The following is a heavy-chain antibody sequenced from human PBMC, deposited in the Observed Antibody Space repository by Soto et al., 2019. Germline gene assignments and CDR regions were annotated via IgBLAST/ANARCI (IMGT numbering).Heavy chain of an antibody. D-gene: IGHD3-22*01. CDR2: IYYSGST. V-gene: IGHV4-59*08. CDR1: GGSISSYY. CDR3: ARSTPTVYDSSAGTFDY. Sequence: SETLSLTCTVSGGSISSYYWSWIRQPPGKGLEWIGYIYYSGSTNYNPSLKSRVTISVDTSKNQFSLKLSSVTAADTAVYYCARSTPTVYDSSAGTFDYWGQGTLVTVSS. J-gene: IGHJ4*02.